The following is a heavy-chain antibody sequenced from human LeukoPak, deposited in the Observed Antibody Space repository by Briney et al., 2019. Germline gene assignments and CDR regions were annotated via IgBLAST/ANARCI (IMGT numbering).Heavy chain of an antibody. CDR1: GGSFSGYY. J-gene: IGHJ4*02. V-gene: IGHV4-34*01. CDR3: ARGLYSSSWYY. Sequence: KPSETLSLTCAVYGGSFSGYYWSWIRQPPGKGLEWIGEINHSGSTNYNPSLKSRVTISVDASKNQFSLKLSSVTAADTAVCYCARGLYSSSWYYWGQGTLVTVSS. CDR2: INHSGST. D-gene: IGHD6-13*01.